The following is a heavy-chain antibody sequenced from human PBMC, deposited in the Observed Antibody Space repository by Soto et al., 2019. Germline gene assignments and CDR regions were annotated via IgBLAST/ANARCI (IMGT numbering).Heavy chain of an antibody. V-gene: IGHV3-23*01. CDR3: AKVSKVIMYSSGWYYFDY. J-gene: IGHJ4*02. D-gene: IGHD6-19*01. Sequence: GGSLRLSCAASGFTFSSYAMSWVRQAPGKGLEWVSAISGSGGSTYYADSVKGRFTISRDNSKNTLYLQMNSLRAEDTAVYYCAKVSKVIMYSSGWYYFDYWGQGTLVTVSS. CDR2: ISGSGGST. CDR1: GFTFSSYA.